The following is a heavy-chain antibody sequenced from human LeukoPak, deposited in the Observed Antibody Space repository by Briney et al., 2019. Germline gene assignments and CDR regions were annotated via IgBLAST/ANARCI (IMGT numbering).Heavy chain of an antibody. CDR2: IKSKTDGGTT. V-gene: IGHV3-15*01. CDR1: GFTFSNAW. D-gene: IGHD4-17*01. CDR3: ARDGDYGDPVGAFDI. Sequence: GGSLRLSCAASGFTFSNAWMSWVRQAPGKGLEWVGRIKSKTDGGTTDYAAPVKGRFTISRDDSKNTLYLQMNSLKTEDTAVYYCARDGDYGDPVGAFDIWGQGTMVTVSS. J-gene: IGHJ3*02.